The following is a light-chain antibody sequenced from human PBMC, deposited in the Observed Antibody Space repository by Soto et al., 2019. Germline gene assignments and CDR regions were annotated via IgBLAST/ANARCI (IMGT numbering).Light chain of an antibody. CDR1: SSDVGGYNY. CDR3: SSYAGSNNFEV. Sequence: SVLTKPPSASGSPGQSVTISCTGTSSDVGGYNYVSWYQQHPGKAPKLMIYEVSKRPSGVPDRFSGSKSGNTASLTVSGLQAEDEADYYCSSYAGSNNFEVFGTGTKVTVL. CDR2: EVS. V-gene: IGLV2-8*01. J-gene: IGLJ1*01.